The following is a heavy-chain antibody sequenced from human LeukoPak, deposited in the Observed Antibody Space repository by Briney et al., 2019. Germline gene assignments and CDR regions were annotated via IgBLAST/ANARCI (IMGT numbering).Heavy chain of an antibody. CDR2: IIPIFGTA. Sequence: ASVKVSCKASGVTFSSYAIIWVRQAPGQGPEWMGGIIPIFGTANYAQKFQGRVTITADESTSTAYMELSSLRSEDTAVYYCARMSGYCSGDSCYGNNWFDPWGQGTLVTVSS. CDR3: ARMSGYCSGDSCYGNNWFDP. V-gene: IGHV1-69*13. D-gene: IGHD2-15*01. CDR1: GVTFSSYA. J-gene: IGHJ5*02.